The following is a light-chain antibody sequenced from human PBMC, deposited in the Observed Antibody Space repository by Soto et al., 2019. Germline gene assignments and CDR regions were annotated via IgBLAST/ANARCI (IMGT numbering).Light chain of an antibody. CDR2: GNN. V-gene: IGLV1-40*01. J-gene: IGLJ7*01. CDR1: SSNIGAGYD. Sequence: QSVLTQPPSVSGAPGQRVTISCTGSSSNIGAGYDVHWYQQLPGTAPKLLIYGNNNRPSGVPDRFSGSKSATSDSLAITGLQAEDEAYYYCQSYDSSLSGWVFGGGTQLTVL. CDR3: QSYDSSLSGWV.